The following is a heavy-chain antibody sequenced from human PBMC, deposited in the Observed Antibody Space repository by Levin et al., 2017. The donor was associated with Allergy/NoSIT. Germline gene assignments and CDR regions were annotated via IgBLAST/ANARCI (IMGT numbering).Heavy chain of an antibody. Sequence: GESLKISCKASGYTFTSYGISWVRQAPGQGLEWMGWISAYNGNTNYAQKLQGRVTMTTDTSTSTAYMELRSLRSDDTAVYYCARDLGSGGIAAAGTCYFDYWGQGTLVTVSS. CDR1: GYTFTSYG. J-gene: IGHJ4*02. CDR3: ARDLGSGGIAAAGTCYFDY. V-gene: IGHV1-18*01. CDR2: ISAYNGNT. D-gene: IGHD6-13*01.